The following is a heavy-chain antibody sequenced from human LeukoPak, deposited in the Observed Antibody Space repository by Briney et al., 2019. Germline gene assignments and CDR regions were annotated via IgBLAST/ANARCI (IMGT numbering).Heavy chain of an antibody. CDR1: GYAFSNYG. CDR3: ARLGYSYGQYYFDY. J-gene: IGHJ4*02. V-gene: IGHV1-18*01. CDR2: ISASNGNT. D-gene: IGHD5-18*01. Sequence: ASVKVSCKASGYAFSNYGITWVRQAPGQGLEWMGWISASNGNTNYAQILQGRVTMTTDTSTSTAYMELRSLRSDDTAVYYCARLGYSYGQYYFDYWGQGTLVTVSS.